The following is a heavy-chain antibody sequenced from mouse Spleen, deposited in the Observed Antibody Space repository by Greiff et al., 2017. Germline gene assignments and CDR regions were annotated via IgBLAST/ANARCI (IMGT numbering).Heavy chain of an antibody. CDR2: ISSGGGNT. V-gene: IGHV5-9-3*01. Sequence: EVQVVESGGGLVKLGGSLKLSCAASGFTFSSYAMSWVRQTPEKRLEWVATISSGGGNTYYPDSVKGRFTISRDNAKNTLYLQMSSLKSEDTAMYYCARHGVRRYFDYWGQGTTLTVSS. D-gene: IGHD2-14*01. J-gene: IGHJ2*01. CDR1: GFTFSSYA. CDR3: ARHGVRRYFDY.